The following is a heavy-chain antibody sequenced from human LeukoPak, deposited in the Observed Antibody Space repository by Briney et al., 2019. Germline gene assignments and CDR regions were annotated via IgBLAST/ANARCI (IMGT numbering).Heavy chain of an antibody. V-gene: IGHV7-4-1*02. CDR1: GYTFNRYG. Sequence: ASVKVSCKASGYTFNRYGISWVRQAPGQGLEWMGWINTNTGNPTYAQGFTGRFVFSLDTSVSTAYLQISSLKAEDTAVYYCARVSLVPFYYYGMDVWGQGTTVTVSS. D-gene: IGHD2-8*02. CDR3: ARVSLVPFYYYGMDV. CDR2: INTNTGNP. J-gene: IGHJ6*02.